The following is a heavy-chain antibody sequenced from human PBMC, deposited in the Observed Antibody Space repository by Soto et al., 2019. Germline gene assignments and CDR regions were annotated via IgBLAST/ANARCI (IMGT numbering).Heavy chain of an antibody. V-gene: IGHV5-51*01. J-gene: IGHJ6*02. CDR3: VRPHGDSTKGVYYYGMDV. CDR2: IYPDDSDT. Sequence: GESLKLACKGSGYRFSSFWIGWVRQMPGKGLEWMGIIYPDDSDTRYSPSFQGLVTISADKSISTAYLQWSSLMASDTAMYYCVRPHGDSTKGVYYYGMDVWGQGTTVTVSS. D-gene: IGHD4-17*01. CDR1: GYRFSSFW.